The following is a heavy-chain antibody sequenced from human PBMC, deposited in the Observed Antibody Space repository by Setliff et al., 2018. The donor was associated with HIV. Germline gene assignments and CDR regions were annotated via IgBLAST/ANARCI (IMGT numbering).Heavy chain of an antibody. V-gene: IGHV4-38-2*01. D-gene: IGHD6-13*01. CDR1: GYSIRDNFF. Sequence: SETLSLTCAVSGYSIRDNFFWGWVRQPPGKGLEWIGSIFYTGTTYYNPSLKSRVTLSLDTSKNQFSLELTSVTAADTAVYYCARAPQYSSSWFYYYYYMDVWGKGTTVTVSS. J-gene: IGHJ6*03. CDR2: IFYTGTT. CDR3: ARAPQYSSSWFYYYYYMDV.